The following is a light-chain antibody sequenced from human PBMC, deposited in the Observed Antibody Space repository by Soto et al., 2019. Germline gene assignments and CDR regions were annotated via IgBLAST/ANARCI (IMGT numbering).Light chain of an antibody. CDR1: QSINSSY. J-gene: IGKJ2*01. Sequence: VLTQSPGTLSLSPGERATISCRASQSINSSYLAWYQHKPGQAPRLLFYGASSRATGIPHRFSGSASGTYFTLTIRRLEPEDCGVYYCQQYGGSLPYTFGHGTRLEIK. V-gene: IGKV3-20*01. CDR2: GAS. CDR3: QQYGGSLPYT.